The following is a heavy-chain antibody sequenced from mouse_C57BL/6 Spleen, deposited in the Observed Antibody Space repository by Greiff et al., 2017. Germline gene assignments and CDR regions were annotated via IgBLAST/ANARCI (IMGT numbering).Heavy chain of an antibody. CDR3: ARGSSHWYFDV. J-gene: IGHJ1*03. V-gene: IGHV5-17*01. Sequence: VHLVESGGGLVKPGGSLKLSCAASGFTFSDYGMHWVRQAPEKGLEWVAYISSGSSTIYYADTVKGRFTISRDNAKNILFLQMTSLRSEDTAMYYCARGSSHWYFDVWGTGTTVTVSS. D-gene: IGHD1-1*01. CDR2: ISSGSSTI. CDR1: GFTFSDYG.